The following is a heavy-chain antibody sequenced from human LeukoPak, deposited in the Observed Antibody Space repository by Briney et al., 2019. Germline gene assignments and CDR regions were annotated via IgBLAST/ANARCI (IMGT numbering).Heavy chain of an antibody. V-gene: IGHV1-18*01. J-gene: IGHJ4*02. D-gene: IGHD1-26*01. CDR1: GYTFTIYG. CDR3: ARDGIGGGSYPGPDY. Sequence: ASVKVSCKASGYTFTIYGISWVRKAPGQGLEWMGWVSAYNGNTNYAQKFQDRVTMTTDTSTSTAYMELRSLRSDDTAVYYCARDGIGGGSYPGPDYWGQGTLVTVSS. CDR2: VSAYNGNT.